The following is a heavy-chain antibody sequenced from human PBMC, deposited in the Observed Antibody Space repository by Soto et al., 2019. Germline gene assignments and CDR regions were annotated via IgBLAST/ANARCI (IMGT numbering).Heavy chain of an antibody. V-gene: IGHV2-5*02. CDR1: GFSLSTTGVG. D-gene: IGHD5-12*01. J-gene: IGHJ4*02. Sequence: QITLKESGPTLVKPTQTLTLTCTFSGFSLSTTGVGVGWIRQPPGKALEWLALIYWDDDKRYSPSLKRRRTIAKDTAKNQVVLTMTNMDPVDTATYFCAHRRGYNLFDYWCQGTLVTVSS. CDR3: AHRRGYNLFDY. CDR2: IYWDDDK.